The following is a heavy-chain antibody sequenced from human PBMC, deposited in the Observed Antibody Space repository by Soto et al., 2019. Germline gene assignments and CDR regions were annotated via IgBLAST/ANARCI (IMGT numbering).Heavy chain of an antibody. CDR1: GYTFTSYG. CDR2: ISAYNGNT. V-gene: IGHV1-18*01. D-gene: IGHD2-15*01. Sequence: ASVKVSCKASGYTFTSYGISWVRQAPGQGLEWMGWISAYNGNTNYAQKLQGRVTMTTDTSTSTAYMELRSLRSEDTAVYYCARALCSGGSCYSMPVDYWGQGTMVTVSS. CDR3: ARALCSGGSCYSMPVDY. J-gene: IGHJ4*02.